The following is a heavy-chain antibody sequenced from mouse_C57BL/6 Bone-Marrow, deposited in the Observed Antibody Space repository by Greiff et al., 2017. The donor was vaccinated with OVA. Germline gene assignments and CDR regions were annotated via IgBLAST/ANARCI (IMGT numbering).Heavy chain of an antibody. CDR2: INPSSGYT. D-gene: IGHD1-1*01. CDR3: ARRGNYYGWFAY. Sequence: VQRVESGAELAKPGASVKLSCKASGYTFTSYWMHWVKQRPGQGLEWIGYINPSSGYTKYNQKFKDKAKLTADKSSSTAYMQLSSLTYEDSAVYYCARRGNYYGWFAYWGQGTLVTVSA. CDR1: GYTFTSYW. V-gene: IGHV1-7*01. J-gene: IGHJ3*01.